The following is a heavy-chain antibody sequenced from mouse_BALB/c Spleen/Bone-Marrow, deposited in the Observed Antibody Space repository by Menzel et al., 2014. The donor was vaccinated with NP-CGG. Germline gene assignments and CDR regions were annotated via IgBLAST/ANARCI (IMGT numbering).Heavy chain of an antibody. Sequence: VQLVESGAELVKPGASVKLSCKASGYTFTSYWMHWVKQRPGQGLEWIGEINPSNGRTNYNEKFKSKATLTVDKSSSTAYMQLGSLTSEDSAVYYCARRATTVVATDYWGQGTTLTVSS. D-gene: IGHD1-1*01. V-gene: IGHV1S81*02. CDR3: ARRATTVVATDY. CDR2: INPSNGRT. J-gene: IGHJ2*01. CDR1: GYTFTSYW.